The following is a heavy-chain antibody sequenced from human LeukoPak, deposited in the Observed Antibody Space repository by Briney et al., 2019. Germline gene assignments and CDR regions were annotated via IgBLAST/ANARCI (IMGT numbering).Heavy chain of an antibody. D-gene: IGHD3-22*01. J-gene: IGHJ6*02. CDR2: IYSGGST. Sequence: PGGSLRLSCAASGFTFSSCAMSWVRQAPGKGLEWVSVIYSGGSTYYADSVKGRFTISRDNSKNTLYLQMNSLRAEDTAVYYCARIYDSSGYYFHYYYYGMDVWGQGTTVTVSS. CDR1: GFTFSSCA. CDR3: ARIYDSSGYYFHYYYYGMDV. V-gene: IGHV3-53*01.